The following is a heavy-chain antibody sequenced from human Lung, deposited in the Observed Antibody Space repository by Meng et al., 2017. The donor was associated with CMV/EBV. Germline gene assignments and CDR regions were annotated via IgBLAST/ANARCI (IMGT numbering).Heavy chain of an antibody. J-gene: IGHJ1*01. V-gene: IGHV4-4*02. D-gene: IGHD3-10*01. CDR3: LRRSGGSV. CDR1: GDSITNHNA. Sequence: GEWRGTGPALVKPSGALSCPIACSGDSITNHNAWASVRQPPGKGLEWIGEIPQKGSSAYNPSLKSRVSMSIDKSKNQISLKLTSVTAADTAVYHCLRRSGGSVWGQGTLVTVSS. CDR2: IPQKGSS.